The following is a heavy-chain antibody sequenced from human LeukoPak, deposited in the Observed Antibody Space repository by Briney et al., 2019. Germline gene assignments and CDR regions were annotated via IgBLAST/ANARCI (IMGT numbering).Heavy chain of an antibody. CDR3: ARDFGYFDWLLSETTVAQLEYNWFDP. J-gene: IGHJ5*02. CDR1: GYTFTGYY. CDR2: INPNSGGT. Sequence: GASVKVSCKASGYTFTGYYMHWVRQAPGQGLEWMGWINPNSGGTNYAQKFQGRVTMTRDTSISTAYMELSRLRSDDTAVYYCARDFGYFDWLLSETTVAQLEYNWFDPWGQGTLVTVSS. D-gene: IGHD3-9*01. V-gene: IGHV1-2*02.